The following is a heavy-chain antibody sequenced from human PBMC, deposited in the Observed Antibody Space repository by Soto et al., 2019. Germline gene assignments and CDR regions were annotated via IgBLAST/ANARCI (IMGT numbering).Heavy chain of an antibody. V-gene: IGHV1-69*01. J-gene: IGHJ4*02. Sequence: QVQMVQSGAEVKKPGSSARVSCKVSGGTFSRHSISWVRQAPGQWLEWMGGIIPIFDATQYAQKFQGRLTITSDESTTTFHMPLSGLRPEVTAIYFCARDLTSARGSWGQGTVVSVS. CDR2: IIPIFDAT. D-gene: IGHD3-10*01. CDR3: ARDLTSARGS. CDR1: GGTFSRHS.